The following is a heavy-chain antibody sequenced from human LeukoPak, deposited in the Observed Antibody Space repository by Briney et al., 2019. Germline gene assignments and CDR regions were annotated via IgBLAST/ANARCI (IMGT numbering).Heavy chain of an antibody. J-gene: IGHJ3*02. D-gene: IGHD6-6*01. CDR3: ASLLIAAPADAFDI. Sequence: GGSLRLSCAASGFTFSNYAMHWVRQAPGKGLEWVSSISSSSSYIYYADSVKGRFTISRDNAKNSLYLQMNSLRAEDTAVYYCASLLIAAPADAFDIWGQGTMVTVSS. CDR1: GFTFSNYA. V-gene: IGHV3-21*01. CDR2: ISSSSSYI.